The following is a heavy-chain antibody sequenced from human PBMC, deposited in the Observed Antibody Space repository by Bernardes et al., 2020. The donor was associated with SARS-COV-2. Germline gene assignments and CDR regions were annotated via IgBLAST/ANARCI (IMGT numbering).Heavy chain of an antibody. D-gene: IGHD6-13*01. CDR2: IKSKTDGGTT. CDR1: GFTFSNAW. J-gene: IGHJ4*02. CDR3: ARDYPDPAD. Sequence: GALKISCAASGFTFSNAWMSWVRQAPGTGLEWVGRIKSKTDGGTTDYAAPVKGRFTISRDDSKNTLYLHMNSLRAEDTAVYYCARDYPDPADWGQGTLVTVSS. V-gene: IGHV3-15*01.